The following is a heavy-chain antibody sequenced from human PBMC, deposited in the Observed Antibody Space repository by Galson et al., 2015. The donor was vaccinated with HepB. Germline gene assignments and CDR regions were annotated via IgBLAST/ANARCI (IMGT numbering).Heavy chain of an antibody. Sequence: SLRLSCAVSTFIFNTYSMNWVRQAPGKGLEWVSYISSSSITIYYADSVKGRFTKSRDNAKNSLYLQMNSLRVEDTAVYYCVFLRGDDLKPLEYWGQGTLVTVSS. V-gene: IGHV3-48*04. CDR1: TFIFNTYS. CDR3: VFLRGDDLKPLEY. D-gene: IGHD2-21*02. CDR2: ISSSSITI. J-gene: IGHJ4*02.